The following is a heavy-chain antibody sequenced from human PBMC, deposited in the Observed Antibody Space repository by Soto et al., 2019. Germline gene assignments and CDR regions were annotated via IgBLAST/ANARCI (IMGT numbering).Heavy chain of an antibody. CDR3: ATELHAAAAQFTGAFDI. CDR2: FDPEDGET. CDR1: GYTLTELS. V-gene: IGHV1-24*01. J-gene: IGHJ3*02. Sequence: ASVKVSCKVSGYTLTELSMHWVRQAPGKGLEWMGGFDPEDGETIYAQKFQGRVTMTEDTSTDTAYMELSSLRSEDTAVYYCATELHAAAAQFTGAFDIWGQGTMVTVSS. D-gene: IGHD6-13*01.